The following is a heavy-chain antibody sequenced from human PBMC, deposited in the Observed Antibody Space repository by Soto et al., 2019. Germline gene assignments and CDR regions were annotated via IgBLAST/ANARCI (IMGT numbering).Heavy chain of an antibody. CDR3: AKDYGSSRYFFDY. CDR1: GFTFINYA. J-gene: IGHJ4*02. CDR2: ISGNGANT. D-gene: IGHD6-19*01. V-gene: IGHV3-23*01. Sequence: VQLLESGGGFVQPGGSLRLSCAASGFTFINYAMSWVRQAPGEGLEWVSTISGNGANTHYADSVKGRFSISRDNSKNTLYIQMNSLRAEDTAVYYCAKDYGSSRYFFDYWGQGALVTVSS.